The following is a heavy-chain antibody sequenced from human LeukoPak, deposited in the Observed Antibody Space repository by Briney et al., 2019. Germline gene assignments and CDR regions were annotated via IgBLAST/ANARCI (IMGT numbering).Heavy chain of an antibody. D-gene: IGHD3-22*01. Sequence: SGTLSLTCAVAGGSITSSNWWSWVRQPPGKGLEWIGEMYHSGSTNYNPSLKSRVTISVDKSKNQFSLKLSCVTAADTAVYYCVRKEDSSGYGTFDYWGQGTLVTVSA. CDR2: MYHSGST. V-gene: IGHV4-4*02. J-gene: IGHJ4*02. CDR1: GGSITSSNW. CDR3: VRKEDSSGYGTFDY.